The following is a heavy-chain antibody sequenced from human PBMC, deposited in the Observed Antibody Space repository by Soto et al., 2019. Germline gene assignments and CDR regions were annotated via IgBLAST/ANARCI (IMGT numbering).Heavy chain of an antibody. CDR1: GYSISSGYY. J-gene: IGHJ5*02. D-gene: IGHD2-2*01. CDR3: ARGEQLLSSFWFDP. CDR2: IYHSGST. V-gene: IGHV4-38-2*01. Sequence: SETLSLTCAVSGYSISSGYYWGWIRQPPGKGLEWIGSIYHSGSTYYNPSLKSRVTISVDTSKNQFSLKLSSVTAADTAVYYCARGEQLLSSFWFDPWGQGTLVTVSS.